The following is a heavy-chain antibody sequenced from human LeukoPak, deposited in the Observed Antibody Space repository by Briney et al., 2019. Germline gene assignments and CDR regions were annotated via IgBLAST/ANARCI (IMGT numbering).Heavy chain of an antibody. CDR3: ARVVIQAAAGTTDY. J-gene: IGHJ4*02. CDR1: GGSISSGSYY. Sequence: PSETLSLTXTVSGGSISSGSYYWSWIRQPAGNGLDWIGRIYTSGSTNYNPSLKSRVTISVDTSKNQFSLKLSSVTAADTAVYYCARVVIQAAAGTTDYWGQGTLVTVSS. D-gene: IGHD6-13*01. V-gene: IGHV4-61*02. CDR2: IYTSGST.